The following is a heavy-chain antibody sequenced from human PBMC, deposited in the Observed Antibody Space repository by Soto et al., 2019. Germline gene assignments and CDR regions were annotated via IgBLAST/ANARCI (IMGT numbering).Heavy chain of an antibody. V-gene: IGHV1-69*01. CDR3: ARDYAYSNYLSYYYYGMDV. D-gene: IGHD4-4*01. CDR2: IIPIFGTA. CDR1: GGTFSSYA. J-gene: IGHJ6*02. Sequence: QVQLVQSGAEVKKPGSSVKVSCKASGGTFSSYAISWVRQAPGQGLEWMGGIIPIFGTANYAQKFQGRVTITADESTSTAYMELSSLRSDDTAVYYCARDYAYSNYLSYYYYGMDVWGQGTTVTVSS.